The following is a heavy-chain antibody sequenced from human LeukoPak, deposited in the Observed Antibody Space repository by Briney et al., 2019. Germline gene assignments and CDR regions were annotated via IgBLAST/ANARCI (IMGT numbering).Heavy chain of an antibody. CDR2: IYYSGST. CDR3: ARRRYCSGGSCYPIDY. V-gene: IGHV4-31*03. D-gene: IGHD2-15*01. CDR1: GGSISSGGYY. J-gene: IGHJ4*02. Sequence: SETLSLTCTVSGGSISSGGYYWSWLRQHPGKGLEWIGYIYYSGSTYYNPSLKRRVTISVYTSKNQFSLKLRSVTAADTAVYYCARRRYCSGGSCYPIDYWGQGTLVTVSS.